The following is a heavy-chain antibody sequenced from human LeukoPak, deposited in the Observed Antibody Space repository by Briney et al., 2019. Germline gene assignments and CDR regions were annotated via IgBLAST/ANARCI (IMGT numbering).Heavy chain of an antibody. CDR2: INHSGST. CDR3: ARPVNYYDSSGYYDAFDI. J-gene: IGHJ3*02. V-gene: IGHV4-34*01. D-gene: IGHD3-22*01. CDR1: GGSFSGYY. Sequence: SETLSLTCAVYGGSFSGYYWSWIRQPPGKGLEWIGEINHSGSTNYNPSLKSRVTISVDTSKNQFSLKLSSVTAADTAVYYCARPVNYYDSSGYYDAFDIWGQGTMVTVSS.